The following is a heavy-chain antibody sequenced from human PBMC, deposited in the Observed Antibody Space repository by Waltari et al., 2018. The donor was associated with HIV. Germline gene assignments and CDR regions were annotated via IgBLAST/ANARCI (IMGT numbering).Heavy chain of an antibody. CDR3: SRDTPDAYYYDTSVYWS. J-gene: IGHJ5*02. Sequence: QVQLVHSGAEVKKHRASVTVFCKACGYTLTGHYLHSMRPAPGQGLECMGWINPNSGGTNYAQKFQGRVTMTRDTSISTAYMELSRLRSDDTAVYYFSRDTPDAYYYDTSVYWSWGQGTLVTVSS. D-gene: IGHD3-22*01. CDR1: GYTLTGHY. CDR2: INPNSGGT. V-gene: IGHV1-2*02.